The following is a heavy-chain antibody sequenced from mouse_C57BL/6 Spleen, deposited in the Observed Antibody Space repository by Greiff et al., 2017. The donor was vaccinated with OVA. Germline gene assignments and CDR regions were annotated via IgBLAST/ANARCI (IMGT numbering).Heavy chain of an antibody. CDR2: ISSGSSTI. Sequence: VQLKESGGGLVKPGGSLKLSCAASGFTFTDYGMHWVRQAPEQGLEWVAYISSGSSTIYYEDTVKGRCTITRDNAKNTLFLQMTSLRSEDTAMYYCARKGVYGNYGDYWGQGTTLTVSA. J-gene: IGHJ2*01. V-gene: IGHV5-17*01. D-gene: IGHD2-1*01. CDR1: GFTFTDYG. CDR3: ARKGVYGNYGDY.